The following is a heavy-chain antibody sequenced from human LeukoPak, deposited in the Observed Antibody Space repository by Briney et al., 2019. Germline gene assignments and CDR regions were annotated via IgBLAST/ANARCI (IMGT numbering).Heavy chain of an antibody. D-gene: IGHD2-15*01. CDR3: ARRYCIGGNCRYPDY. V-gene: IGHV3-72*01. CDR1: GFTFSDHY. CDR2: TTNKAHSYTT. J-gene: IGHJ4*02. Sequence: GGSLRLSCAASGFTFSDHYMDCVRQAPGKGLEWVGRTTNKAHSYTTEYAASVKCRFTISRDDSKNSLYLKMNSLKTEDTAVYSCARRYCIGGNCRYPDYWGQGTLVTVSS.